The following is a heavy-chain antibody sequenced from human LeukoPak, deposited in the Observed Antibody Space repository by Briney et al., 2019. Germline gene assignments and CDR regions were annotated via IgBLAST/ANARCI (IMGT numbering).Heavy chain of an antibody. J-gene: IGHJ6*02. D-gene: IGHD2-2*01. CDR1: GGSISSYY. V-gene: IGHV4-4*07. CDR3: AREGVVVPAAMDYYYCYYGMDV. Sequence: SETLSLTCTVSGGSISSYYWSWIRQPAGKGLEWIGRIYTSGSTNYNPSLKSRVTMSVDTSKNQFSLKLSSVTAADTAVYYCAREGVVVPAAMDYYYCYYGMDVWGQGTTVTVSS. CDR2: IYTSGST.